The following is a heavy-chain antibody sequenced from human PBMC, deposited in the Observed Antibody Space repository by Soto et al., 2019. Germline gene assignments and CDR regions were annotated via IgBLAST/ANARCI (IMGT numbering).Heavy chain of an antibody. V-gene: IGHV3-7*05. CDR3: AKCRSSWVESGMDV. Sequence: GGSLRLSCAASGFTFSRYWMTWVRQAPGKGLEWVANIKEDGSETYYVDSVKGRFTISRDNAKNSLYLQMDSLRDEDTALYYCAKCRSSWVESGMDVWGQGTTVTVSS. J-gene: IGHJ6*02. CDR1: GFTFSRYW. CDR2: IKEDGSET.